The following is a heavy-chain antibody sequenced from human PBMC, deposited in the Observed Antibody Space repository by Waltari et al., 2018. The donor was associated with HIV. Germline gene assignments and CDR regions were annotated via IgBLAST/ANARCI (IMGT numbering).Heavy chain of an antibody. V-gene: IGHV3-66*02. J-gene: IGHJ1*01. Sequence: QVMESGGHLVQPGWSLRLSCAPSGFIVRANYMTWVPQAPGRGPKSVSVIDDDGTNHFAYSAKDPFVISRDNSKNTGFLQMNNLRREDTAVYFCAGGVKYYDFGGSFWESEPWGQGTQVIVSS. CDR3: AGGVKYYDFGGSFWESEP. CDR2: IDDDGTN. D-gene: IGHD3-3*01. CDR1: GFIVRANY.